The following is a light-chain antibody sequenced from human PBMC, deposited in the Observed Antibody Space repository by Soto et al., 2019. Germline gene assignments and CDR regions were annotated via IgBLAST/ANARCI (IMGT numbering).Light chain of an antibody. V-gene: IGKV1-5*01. CDR1: QSISSW. Sequence: DIQMTQSPSTLPASLGDRVTITCRASQSISSWLAWYQQKPGKAPKLLIYDVSRLETGVPSRLSGSGSGTEFTLTINSLQPEDSATYFCQQYDNYYTFGQGTKVDIK. CDR3: QQYDNYYT. CDR2: DVS. J-gene: IGKJ2*01.